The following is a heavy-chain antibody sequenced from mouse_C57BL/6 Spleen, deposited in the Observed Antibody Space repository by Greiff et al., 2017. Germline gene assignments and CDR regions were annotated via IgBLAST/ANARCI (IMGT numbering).Heavy chain of an antibody. J-gene: IGHJ4*01. Sequence: EVQVVESGPELVKPGASVKISCKASGYSFTDYNMNWVKQSNGKSLEWIGVINPNYGTTSYNQKFKGKATLTVDQSSSTAYMQLNSLTSDDSAVYYCARGDYDLDAMDYWGQGTSVTVSS. CDR1: GYSFTDYN. CDR3: ARGDYDLDAMDY. CDR2: INPNYGTT. D-gene: IGHD2-4*01. V-gene: IGHV1-39*01.